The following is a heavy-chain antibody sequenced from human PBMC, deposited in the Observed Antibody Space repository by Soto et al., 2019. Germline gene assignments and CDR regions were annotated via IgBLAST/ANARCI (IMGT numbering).Heavy chain of an antibody. CDR3: ARGGSFTIFGVDPTSYY. Sequence: QVQLVQSGAEVKKPGASVKVSCKASGYTFTSYYMHWVRQAPGQGLEWMGIINPSGGSTSYAQTFLGRVTMTRDTSTSTVYMGLSSLSSEDTAVYYCARGGSFTIFGVDPTSYYWGQGTLVTVS. D-gene: IGHD3-3*01. CDR2: INPSGGST. J-gene: IGHJ4*02. CDR1: GYTFTSYY. V-gene: IGHV1-46*01.